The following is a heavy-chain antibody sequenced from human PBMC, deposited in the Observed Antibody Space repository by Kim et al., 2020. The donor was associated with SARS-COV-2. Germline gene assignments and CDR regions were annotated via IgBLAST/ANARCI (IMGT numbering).Heavy chain of an antibody. CDR3: ARSWFGGQFPCCFDP. D-gene: IGHD3-10*01. CDR1: GGSITSISFY. Sequence: SETLSLTCTVSGGSITSISFYWGWIRQTPGEKMEWIGSMYHTGSSYYNPSLKSRVTIFVDTSNNQFFLNVCLVTAADTAVYYCARSWFGGQFPCCFDPWG. J-gene: IGHJ5*02. CDR2: MYHTGSS. V-gene: IGHV4-39*01.